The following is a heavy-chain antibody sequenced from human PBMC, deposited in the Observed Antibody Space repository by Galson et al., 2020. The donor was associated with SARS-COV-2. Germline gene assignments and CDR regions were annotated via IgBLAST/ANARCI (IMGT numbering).Heavy chain of an antibody. V-gene: IGHV3-30*04. J-gene: IGHJ4*02. D-gene: IGHD3-3*01. CDR3: ARDSAIRFLEWLSREASYYFEY. CDR1: GFTFSRYA. Sequence: GESLKISYAASGFTFSRYAMHWVHQAPGKGLEWVAVISYDGSTKYYADSVKGRFTISRDNSKNTLYLQMNRLRGEDTAVYYCARDSAIRFLEWLSREASYYFEYWGQGTLVTVSS. CDR2: ISYDGSTK.